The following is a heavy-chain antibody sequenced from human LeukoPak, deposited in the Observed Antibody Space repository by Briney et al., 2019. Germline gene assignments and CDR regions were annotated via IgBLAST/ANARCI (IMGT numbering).Heavy chain of an antibody. CDR3: ARGIVLLRAHWFDP. D-gene: IGHD3-10*01. CDR2: IYHSGST. V-gene: IGHV4-30-2*01. Sequence: SQTLSLTCAVSGVSISSGGYSWRWLRQPPGKGLEWIGYIYHSGSTYYNPSLKSRVTISVDRSKNQFSLKLSSVTAADTAVYYCARGIVLLRAHWFDPWGQGTLVTVSS. CDR1: GVSISSGGYS. J-gene: IGHJ5*02.